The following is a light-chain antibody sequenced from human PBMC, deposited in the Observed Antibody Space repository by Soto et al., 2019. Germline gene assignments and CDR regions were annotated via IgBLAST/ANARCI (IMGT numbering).Light chain of an antibody. V-gene: IGKV2-30*02. Sequence: EVVMTQSPLSLPVTLGQPASISCRSSYSLIHSDGDTYLNWFQQRPGQSPRRVIYEVSNRDSGVPDRFTGCGSGTDFTLKISRVEAEDVGIYYCMQGTHWPWTFGQGTEVEIK. CDR1: YSLIHSDGDTY. CDR3: MQGTHWPWT. CDR2: EVS. J-gene: IGKJ1*01.